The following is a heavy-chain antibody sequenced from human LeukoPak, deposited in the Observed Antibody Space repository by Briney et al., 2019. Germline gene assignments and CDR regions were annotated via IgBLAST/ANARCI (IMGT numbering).Heavy chain of an antibody. D-gene: IGHD4-17*01. Sequence: SETLSLTCTVSGGSISSSSYYWGWIRQPPGKGLEWIGYIYYSGSTNYNPSLKSRVTISVDTSKNQFSLKLSSVTAADTAVYYCARSRGGGYGDPIWDDYWGQGTLVTVSS. V-gene: IGHV4-61*05. CDR1: GGSISSSSYY. CDR3: ARSRGGGYGDPIWDDY. J-gene: IGHJ4*02. CDR2: IYYSGST.